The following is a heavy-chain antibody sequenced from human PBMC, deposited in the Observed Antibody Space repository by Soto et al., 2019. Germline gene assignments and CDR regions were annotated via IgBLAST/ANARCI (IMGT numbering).Heavy chain of an antibody. Sequence: SQTLPLTCDISGDSVSTKTATWNCIRQSPSRGLEWLGRTYYRSKWYNDYAVSVKSRITISPDISNNQVSLHLNSVTPDDTAVYYCVNVIGNSWLDFCGRGSLDIVSS. CDR1: GDSVSTKTAT. CDR2: TYYRSKWYN. CDR3: VNVIGNSWLDF. V-gene: IGHV6-1*01. J-gene: IGHJ5*01.